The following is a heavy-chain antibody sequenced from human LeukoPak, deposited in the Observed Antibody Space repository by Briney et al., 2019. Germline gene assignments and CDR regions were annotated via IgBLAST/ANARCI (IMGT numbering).Heavy chain of an antibody. CDR1: GFRFTSHS. J-gene: IGHJ4*02. D-gene: IGHD3-22*01. V-gene: IGHV3-21*01. Sequence: GGSLRLSCAASGFRFTSHSSFWVRQAPGKGLEWISCINSRGTDMYHADSVKGRVTISRDDAKNSVFLQMNSLRAEDTAVYYCARGRGSMIIVETTDYWGQGTLVTVSS. CDR3: ARGRGSMIIVETTDY. CDR2: INSRGTDM.